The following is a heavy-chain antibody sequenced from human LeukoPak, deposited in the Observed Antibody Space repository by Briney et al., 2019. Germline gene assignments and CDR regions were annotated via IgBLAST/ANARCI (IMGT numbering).Heavy chain of an antibody. J-gene: IGHJ6*02. CDR1: GASISYYY. Sequence: SETLSLTCTVSGASISYYYWSWIRQPPGKGLEWIGYIYDSGSTDYNPSLKSRVTISVDTSKNQFSLKLSSVTAADTAVYYCARGRGPLVWGQGTTVTVSS. V-gene: IGHV4-59*01. CDR3: ARGRGPLV. CDR2: IYDSGST.